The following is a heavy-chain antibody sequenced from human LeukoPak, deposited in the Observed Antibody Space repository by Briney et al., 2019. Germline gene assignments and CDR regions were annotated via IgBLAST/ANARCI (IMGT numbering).Heavy chain of an antibody. V-gene: IGHV1-69*13. D-gene: IGHD3-3*01. Sequence: ASVKVSCKASGGTFSSYAISWVRQAPGQGLEWMGGIIPIFGTANYAQKFQGRVTITADESTSTAYMELSSLRSEDTAVYYCAIMGDFWSGHRHNWFGPWGQGTLVTVSS. CDR1: GGTFSSYA. J-gene: IGHJ5*02. CDR2: IIPIFGTA. CDR3: AIMGDFWSGHRHNWFGP.